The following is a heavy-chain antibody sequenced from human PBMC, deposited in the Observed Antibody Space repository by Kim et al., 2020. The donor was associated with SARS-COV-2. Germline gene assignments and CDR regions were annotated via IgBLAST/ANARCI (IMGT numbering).Heavy chain of an antibody. J-gene: IGHJ4*02. V-gene: IGHV3-23*01. CDR1: GFTFSNYA. CDR2: ISGSGDSA. CDR3: AKDWSYLNFDY. D-gene: IGHD1-26*01. Sequence: GGSLRLSCAASGFTFSNYAMTWVRQAPGKGLEWVASISGSGDSAYYTDSVKGRFTTSRDNTKNTLYLQMNNLRAEDTSVYYCAKDWSYLNFDYCGQGT.